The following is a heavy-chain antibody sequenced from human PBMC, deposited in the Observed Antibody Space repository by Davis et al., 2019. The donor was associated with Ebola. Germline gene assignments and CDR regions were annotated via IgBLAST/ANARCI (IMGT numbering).Heavy chain of an antibody. CDR1: GFTFSSYS. D-gene: IGHD6-13*01. CDR3: ARDKGSWYYYYGMDV. J-gene: IGHJ6*02. Sequence: GGSLRLSCAASGFTFSSYSMNWVRQAPGKGLEWVSSISSSSSYIYYADSVKGRFTISRDNAKNSLYLQMNSLRAEDTAVYYCARDKGSWYYYYGMDVWGQGTTVTVSS. CDR2: ISSSSSYI. V-gene: IGHV3-21*01.